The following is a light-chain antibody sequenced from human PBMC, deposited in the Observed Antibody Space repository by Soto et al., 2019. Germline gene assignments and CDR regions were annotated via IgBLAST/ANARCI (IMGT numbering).Light chain of an antibody. CDR2: TAS. V-gene: IGKV1-27*01. Sequence: DIQMTQSPSSLSASAGDRVTITCRASQGISNYLAWYQQRPGKVPKLLIYTASTLQSGVPSRFSGSGSGAEFTLTISSLQHEDVETYYCQKYNSAPWTLGQGTKVDIK. CDR1: QGISNY. J-gene: IGKJ1*01. CDR3: QKYNSAPWT.